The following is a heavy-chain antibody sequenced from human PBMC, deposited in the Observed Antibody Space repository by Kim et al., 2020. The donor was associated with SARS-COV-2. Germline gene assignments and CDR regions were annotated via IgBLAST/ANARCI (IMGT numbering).Heavy chain of an antibody. D-gene: IGHD3-22*01. Sequence: GGSLRLSCAASGFTFSSYSMNWVRRAPGKGLEWVSYISSSSSTIYYADSVKGRFTISRDNAKNSLYLQMNSLRAEDTAVYYCARDMRPLYYYDSSGYYQRTSAFDIWGQGTMVTVSS. V-gene: IGHV3-48*04. CDR2: ISSSSSTI. CDR3: ARDMRPLYYYDSSGYYQRTSAFDI. J-gene: IGHJ3*02. CDR1: GFTFSSYS.